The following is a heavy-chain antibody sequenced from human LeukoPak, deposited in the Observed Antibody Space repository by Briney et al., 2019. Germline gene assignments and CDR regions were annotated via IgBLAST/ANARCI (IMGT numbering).Heavy chain of an antibody. CDR1: GFTFSSYG. CDR3: AKAERDTATRH. J-gene: IGHJ4*02. CDR2: ISYDGSNK. Sequence: GRSLRLSCAASGFTFSSYGMHWVRQAPGKGLEWVAVISYDGSNKYYADSVKGRFTISRDNSKNTPYLQMNSLRAEDTAVYYCAKAERDTATRHWGQGTLVTVSS. D-gene: IGHD5-18*01. V-gene: IGHV3-30*18.